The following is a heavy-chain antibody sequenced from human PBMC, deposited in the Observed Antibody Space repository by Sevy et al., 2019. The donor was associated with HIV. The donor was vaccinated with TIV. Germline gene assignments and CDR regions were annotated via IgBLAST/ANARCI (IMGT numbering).Heavy chain of an antibody. Sequence: GGSLRLSCAASGSTFSNYAMHWVRQTPDRGLEWVAVVSYDGADTSYADSVKGRFTVPRDNSKSTLYLQMNSLRVDDSAVYFCARFPPQRAFDIWGQGTTVTVSS. CDR3: ARFPPQRAFDI. CDR1: GSTFSNYA. CDR2: VSYDGADT. V-gene: IGHV3-30*04. J-gene: IGHJ3*02.